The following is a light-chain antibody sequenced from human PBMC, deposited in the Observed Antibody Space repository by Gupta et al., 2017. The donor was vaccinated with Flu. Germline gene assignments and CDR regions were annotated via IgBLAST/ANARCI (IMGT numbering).Light chain of an antibody. CDR1: LIIYSN. CDR3: QQYFNWPYT. J-gene: IGKJ2*01. CDR2: GAS. Sequence: GEQATLSCRASLIIYSNLSWYQQKSGQAPRLLMSGASTRASGVPARFSGSGSGADYTLTISSLQSEDFAVYYCQQYFNWPYTFGQGTKVEIK. V-gene: IGKV3-15*01.